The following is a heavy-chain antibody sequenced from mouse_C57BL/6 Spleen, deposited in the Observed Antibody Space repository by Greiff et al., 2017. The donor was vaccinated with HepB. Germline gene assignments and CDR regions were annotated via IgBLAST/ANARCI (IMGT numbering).Heavy chain of an antibody. D-gene: IGHD1-1*01. CDR1: GFTFSSYA. CDR2: ISDGGSYT. CDR3: ARDKTTVGFDY. J-gene: IGHJ2*01. V-gene: IGHV5-4*01. Sequence: EVHLVESGGGLVKPGGSLKLSCAASGFTFSSYAMSWVRQTPEKRLEWVATISDGGSYTYYPDNVKGRFTISRDNAKNNLYLQMSHLKSEDTAMYYCARDKTTVGFDYWGQGTTLTVSS.